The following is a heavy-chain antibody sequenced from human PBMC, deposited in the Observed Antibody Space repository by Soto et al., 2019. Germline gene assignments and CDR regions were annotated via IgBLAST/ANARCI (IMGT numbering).Heavy chain of an antibody. CDR3: ARSYCADSVSCNWFDP. Sequence: QVQLQESGPGLVKSSETLSLTCSVSGDSSSTYYWGWIRQPPGKGLEWIGYINYSGRSNHNPSLNSRPIRSVDASKNQVSLNLTSVTAADTAVYYCARSYCADSVSCNWFDPWGQGTLVVVSS. V-gene: IGHV4-59*01. D-gene: IGHD2-8*02. J-gene: IGHJ5*02. CDR1: GDSSSTYY. CDR2: INYSGRS.